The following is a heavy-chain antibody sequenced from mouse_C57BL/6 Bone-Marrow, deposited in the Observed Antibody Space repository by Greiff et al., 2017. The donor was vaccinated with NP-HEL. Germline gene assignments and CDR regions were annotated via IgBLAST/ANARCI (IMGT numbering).Heavy chain of an antibody. J-gene: IGHJ3*01. CDR1: GYTFTSYW. CDR2: IHPNSGST. D-gene: IGHD1-1*01. V-gene: IGHV1-64*01. Sequence: QVQLQQPGAELVKPGASVKLSCKASGYTFTSYWMHWVKQRPGQGLEWIGMIHPNSGSTNYNEKFKSKATLTVDTSSSPASLQLSSLTSEDAAVYYCATPGSSYGFAYWGQGTLVTVSA. CDR3: ATPGSSYGFAY.